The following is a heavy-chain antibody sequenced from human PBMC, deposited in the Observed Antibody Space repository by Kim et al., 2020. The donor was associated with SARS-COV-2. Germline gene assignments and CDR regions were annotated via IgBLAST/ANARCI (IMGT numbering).Heavy chain of an antibody. V-gene: IGHV1-46*01. CDR3: ARDSGATVTINWFDP. D-gene: IGHD4-17*01. Sequence: ASVKVSCKASGYTFTSYYMHWVRQAPGQGLEWMGIINPSGGSTSYAQKFQGRVTMTRDTSTSTVYMELSSLRSEDTAVYYCARDSGATVTINWFDPWGQGTLVTVSS. CDR1: GYTFTSYY. CDR2: INPSGGST. J-gene: IGHJ5*02.